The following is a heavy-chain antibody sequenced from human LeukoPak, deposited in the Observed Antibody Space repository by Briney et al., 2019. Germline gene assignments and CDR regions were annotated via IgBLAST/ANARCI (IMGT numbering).Heavy chain of an antibody. CDR1: GFTFDDYA. CDR2: ISWNSGSI. V-gene: IGHV3-9*01. D-gene: IGHD1-14*01. Sequence: GGSLRLSCAASGFTFDDYAMHWVRQAPGKGLEWVSGISWNSGSICYADSVKGRFTISRDNAKNSLYLQMNSLRAEDTALYYCATGTAVTLGSFDYWGQGTLVTVSS. CDR3: ATGTAVTLGSFDY. J-gene: IGHJ4*02.